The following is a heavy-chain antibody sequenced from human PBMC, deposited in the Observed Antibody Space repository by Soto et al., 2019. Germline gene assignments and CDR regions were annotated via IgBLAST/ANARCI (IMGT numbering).Heavy chain of an antibody. Sequence: GGSLRLSCAASGFTFSSYGMHWVRQAPGKGLEWVAVISYDGSNKYYADSVKGRFTISRDNSKNTLYLQMNSLRAEDTAVYYCAKDRGELLDYWGQGTLVTVSS. J-gene: IGHJ4*02. CDR3: AKDRGELLDY. V-gene: IGHV3-30*18. CDR1: GFTFSSYG. CDR2: ISYDGSNK. D-gene: IGHD1-26*01.